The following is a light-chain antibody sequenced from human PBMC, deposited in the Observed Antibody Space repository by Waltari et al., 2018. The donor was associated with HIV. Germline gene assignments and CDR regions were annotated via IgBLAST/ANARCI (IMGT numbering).Light chain of an antibody. J-gene: IGLJ3*02. CDR3: QSADSSGTYWV. V-gene: IGLV3-25*03. CDR2: KDN. CDR1: ALPKQY. Sequence: SYELTQPPSVSVSPGQTARIICSGEALPKQYAFWYQQKPGQAPVVVRYKDNERPSGIPERFSGSSSGTTVTLTISGVQADDEADYYCQSADSSGTYWVFGGGTKLTVL.